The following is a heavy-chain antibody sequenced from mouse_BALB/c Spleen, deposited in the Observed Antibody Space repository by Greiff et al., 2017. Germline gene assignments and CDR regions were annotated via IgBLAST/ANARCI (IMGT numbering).Heavy chain of an antibody. D-gene: IGHD1-1*01. Sequence: EVQVVESGGGLVQPKGSLKLSCAASGFTFNTYAMNWVRQAPGKGLEWVARIRSKSNNYATYYADSVKDRFTISRDDSQSMLYLQMNNLKTEDTAMYYCVRQNYGSSYPFAYWGQGTLVTVSA. CDR2: IRSKSNNYAT. V-gene: IGHV10-1*02. CDR3: VRQNYGSSYPFAY. CDR1: GFTFNTYA. J-gene: IGHJ3*01.